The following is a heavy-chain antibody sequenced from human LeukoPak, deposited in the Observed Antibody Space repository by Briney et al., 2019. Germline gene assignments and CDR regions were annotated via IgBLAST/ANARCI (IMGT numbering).Heavy chain of an antibody. J-gene: IGHJ6*02. CDR1: GDSISSSSYY. CDR3: ASSTVVTSYYYYGMDV. D-gene: IGHD4-23*01. V-gene: IGHV4-39*07. Sequence: SETLSLTCTVSGDSISSSSYYWGWIRQPPGKGLEWIGSISYSGSSYYTPSLRSRVTISIDTSKNQFSLKLSSVTAADTAVYYCASSTVVTSYYYYGMDVWGQGTTVTVSS. CDR2: ISYSGSS.